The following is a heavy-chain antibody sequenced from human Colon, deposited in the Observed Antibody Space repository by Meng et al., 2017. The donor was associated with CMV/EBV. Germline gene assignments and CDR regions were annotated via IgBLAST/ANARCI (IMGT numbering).Heavy chain of an antibody. J-gene: IGHJ1*01. CDR3: ARGAFD. V-gene: IGHV3-66*02. Sequence: GGSLRLSCAASGFPFKNHAMNWVRQAPGKGLEWVSVISDAGNTYYADSVRGRFTSSRDNSKNTLSLQMHSLRVEDTAVYYCARGAFDWGQGTLVTVSS. CDR1: GFPFKNHA. CDR2: ISDAGNT. D-gene: IGHD2/OR15-2a*01.